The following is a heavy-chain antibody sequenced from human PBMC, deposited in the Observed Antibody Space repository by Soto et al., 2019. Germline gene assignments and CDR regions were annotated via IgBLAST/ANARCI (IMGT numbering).Heavy chain of an antibody. J-gene: IGHJ5*02. CDR1: GGSFSSGGYY. D-gene: IGHD3-22*01. CDR2: IDYSGST. CDR3: ARVLEVYYDSSTLRWFDP. Sequence: QVQLQESGPGLVKPSQTLSLTCTVSGGSFSSGGYYWSWIRQHPGRGLEWIGNIDYSGSTYYNPSLKSRVTISVDTSKNQVSLKLSSVTAADTAVYYCARVLEVYYDSSTLRWFDPWGQGTLVTVSS. V-gene: IGHV4-31*03.